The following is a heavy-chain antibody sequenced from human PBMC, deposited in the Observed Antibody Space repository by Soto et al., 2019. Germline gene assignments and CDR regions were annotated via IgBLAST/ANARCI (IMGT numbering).Heavy chain of an antibody. V-gene: IGHV3-7*01. J-gene: IGHJ6*03. CDR1: GFTFSSYW. CDR2: IKQDGSEK. Sequence: EVQLVESGGGLVQPGGSLRLSCAASGFTFSSYWMSWVRQAPGKGLEWVANIKQDGSEKYYVDSVNVRFTISKANVKNSLYMQMNSLRAEATAVYYCAFRMDVWGKGTTVTVSS. CDR3: AFRMDV.